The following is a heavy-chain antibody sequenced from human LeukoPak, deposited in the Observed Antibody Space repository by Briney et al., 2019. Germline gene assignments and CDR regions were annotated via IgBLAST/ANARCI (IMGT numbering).Heavy chain of an antibody. V-gene: IGHV1-69*13. J-gene: IGHJ3*02. CDR3: ATPQFVVVTANDAFDI. Sequence: SVKVSCKASGGTFSSYAISWVRQAPGQGLEWMGGIIPIFGTANYAQKFQGRVTITADESTSTAYMELSSLRSEDTAVYYCATPQFVVVTANDAFDIWGQGIMVTVSS. CDR1: GGTFSSYA. CDR2: IIPIFGTA. D-gene: IGHD2-21*02.